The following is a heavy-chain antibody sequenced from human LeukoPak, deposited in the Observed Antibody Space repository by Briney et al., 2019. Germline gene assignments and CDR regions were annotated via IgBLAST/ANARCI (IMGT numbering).Heavy chain of an antibody. CDR2: IYTGGNT. CDR1: GFAVSSNY. Sequence: GGSLRLSCAASGFAVSSNYMSWVRQAPGKGLDWVSVIYTGGNTYYTDSVKGRFTISRDNSKNTLYLQMNSLRAEDTAVYYCAGSSSWDYYFDYWGQGTLVTVSS. V-gene: IGHV3-53*01. CDR3: AGSSSWDYYFDY. D-gene: IGHD6-13*01. J-gene: IGHJ4*02.